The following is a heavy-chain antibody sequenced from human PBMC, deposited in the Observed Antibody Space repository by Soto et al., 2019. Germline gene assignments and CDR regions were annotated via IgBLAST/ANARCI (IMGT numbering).Heavy chain of an antibody. Sequence: VKVSCKASGGTFSSYAISWVRQAPGQGLEWRGGIIPIFGTANYAQKFQGRVTITADESTSTAYMELSSLRSEDTAVYYCARQEIAARPGNWFDPWGQGTLVTVSS. D-gene: IGHD6-6*01. J-gene: IGHJ5*02. V-gene: IGHV1-69*13. CDR3: ARQEIAARPGNWFDP. CDR2: IIPIFGTA. CDR1: GGTFSSYA.